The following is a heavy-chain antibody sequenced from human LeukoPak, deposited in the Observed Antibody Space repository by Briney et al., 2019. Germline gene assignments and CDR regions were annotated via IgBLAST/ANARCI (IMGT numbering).Heavy chain of an antibody. Sequence: HPRGSLRLSCVVSGFTFSPYSMNWVRQAPGKGLGWVSYISSSSTTIYYADSVKGRFTISRDNAKNSLYLQMNSLRDEDTAVYYCARDLFTYSSSWYVPYDYWGQGTLVTVSS. J-gene: IGHJ4*02. CDR3: ARDLFTYSSSWYVPYDY. D-gene: IGHD6-13*01. V-gene: IGHV3-48*02. CDR1: GFTFSPYS. CDR2: ISSSSTTI.